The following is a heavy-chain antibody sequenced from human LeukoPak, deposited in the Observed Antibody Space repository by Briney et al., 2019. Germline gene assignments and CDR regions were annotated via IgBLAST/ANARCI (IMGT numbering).Heavy chain of an antibody. J-gene: IGHJ5*02. CDR2: IKQDGSEK. D-gene: IGHD6-13*01. CDR3: AREDRIAAAGTLNWFDP. CDR1: GFPFSTFW. Sequence: PGGSLRLSCAVSGFPFSTFWMSWVRQAPGKGLEWVANIKQDGSEKYYVDSVKGRFTISRDNAKNSLYLQMNSLRAEDTAVYYCAREDRIAAAGTLNWFDPWGQGTLVTVSS. V-gene: IGHV3-7*01.